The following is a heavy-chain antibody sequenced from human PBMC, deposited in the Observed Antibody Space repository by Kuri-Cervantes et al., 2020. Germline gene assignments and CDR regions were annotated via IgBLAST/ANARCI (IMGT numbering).Heavy chain of an antibody. Sequence: GSLRLSCAVYGGSFSGYYWSWIRQPPGKGLEWIGYIYYSGSTYYNPSLKSRVTISVDTSKNQFSLKLSSVTAADTAVYYCARVLDWLDAFDIWGQGTMVTVSS. CDR2: IYYSGST. D-gene: IGHD3/OR15-3a*01. CDR3: ARVLDWLDAFDI. CDR1: GGSFSGYY. J-gene: IGHJ3*02. V-gene: IGHV4-34*01.